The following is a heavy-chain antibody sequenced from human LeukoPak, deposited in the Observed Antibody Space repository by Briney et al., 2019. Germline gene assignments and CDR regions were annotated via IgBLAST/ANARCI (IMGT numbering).Heavy chain of an antibody. D-gene: IGHD3-16*01. CDR3: ARVRAPSFAQGGFDY. J-gene: IGHJ4*02. CDR1: GYTFTDYY. Sequence: GASVKVSCKASGYTFTDYYIHWVRQAPGQGLEWMGRINPNSDYTDYAQKFQGRVTMTRDTSISTAYMELSSLRSDDTAMYYCARVRAPSFAQGGFDYWGQGTLVTVSS. CDR2: INPNSDYT. V-gene: IGHV1-2*02.